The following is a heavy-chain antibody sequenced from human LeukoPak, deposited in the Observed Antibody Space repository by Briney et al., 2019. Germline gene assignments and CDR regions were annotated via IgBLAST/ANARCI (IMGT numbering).Heavy chain of an antibody. D-gene: IGHD2-2*01. CDR1: GFTFSSYS. CDR2: ICSSSSYI. J-gene: IGHJ4*02. V-gene: IGHV3-21*01. Sequence: PGGSLRLSCAASGFTFSSYSMNWVRQTPGKGLGWVSSICSSSSYIYYADSVKGRFTISRDTAKNSLYLHINSPRDEETPVYYCARDVACSSTSCSPPYFDYWGQGTLVTVSP. CDR3: ARDVACSSTSCSPPYFDY.